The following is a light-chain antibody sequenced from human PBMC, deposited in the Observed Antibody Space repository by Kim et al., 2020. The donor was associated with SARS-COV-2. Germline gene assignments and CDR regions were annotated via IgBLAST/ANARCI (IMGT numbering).Light chain of an antibody. CDR1: RSIGNH. J-gene: IGKJ2*01. V-gene: IGKV1-39*01. CDR3: QQSDITPYT. CDR2: AAS. Sequence: DIQMTQSPSSLSASVGDRVTITCRASRSIGNHLNWYQQRPGKAPNLLIYAASNLHTGVSSRFSGSESGTDFTLSIRNLQPEDSATYYCQQSDITPYTFGQGTKLEIK.